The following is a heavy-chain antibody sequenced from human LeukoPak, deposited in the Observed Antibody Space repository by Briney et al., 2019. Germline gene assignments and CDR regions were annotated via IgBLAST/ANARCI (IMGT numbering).Heavy chain of an antibody. D-gene: IGHD3-3*01. V-gene: IGHV1-2*02. J-gene: IGHJ6*03. CDR3: ARSTYYDFWSGPHYMDV. CDR2: INPNSGGT. Sequence: RASVKVSCKASGYTFTGYYMHWVRQAPGQGLEWMGWINPNSGGTNYAQKFQGRVTMTRDTSISTAYMELSRLRSDDTAVYYCARSTYYDFWSGPHYMDVWGKGTTVTVSS. CDR1: GYTFTGYY.